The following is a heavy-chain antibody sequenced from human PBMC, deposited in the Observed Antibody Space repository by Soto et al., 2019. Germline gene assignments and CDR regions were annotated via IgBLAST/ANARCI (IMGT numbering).Heavy chain of an antibody. CDR1: GGSFSGYY. CDR3: ARPKIWLQLRRAGRSDAFDI. CDR2: INHSGST. D-gene: IGHD5-12*01. V-gene: IGHV4-34*01. J-gene: IGHJ3*02. Sequence: SETLSLTCAVYGGSFSGYYWSWIRQPPGKGLEWIGEINHSGSTNYNPSLKSRVTISVDTSKNQFSLKLSSVTAADTAVYYCARPKIWLQLRRAGRSDAFDIWGQGTMVTVSS.